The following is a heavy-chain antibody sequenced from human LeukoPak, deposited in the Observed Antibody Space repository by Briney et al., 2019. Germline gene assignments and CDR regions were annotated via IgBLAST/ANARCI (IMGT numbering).Heavy chain of an antibody. CDR2: INPSGGST. V-gene: IGHV1-46*03. Sequence: GASVKVSCKASGYTFTSYYMHWVRQAPGQGLEWMGIINPSGGSTSYAQKFQGRVTMTRDTSTSTVYMELSSLRSEDTAVYYCAREGLSCSSTSCYLDYWGQGTLVTVSS. CDR1: GYTFTSYY. J-gene: IGHJ4*02. D-gene: IGHD2-2*01. CDR3: AREGLSCSSTSCYLDY.